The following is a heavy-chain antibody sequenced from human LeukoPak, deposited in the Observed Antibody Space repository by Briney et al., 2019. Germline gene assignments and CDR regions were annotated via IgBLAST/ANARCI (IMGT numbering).Heavy chain of an antibody. D-gene: IGHD3-22*01. CDR1: GFTFSSYA. J-gene: IGHJ4*02. Sequence: GGSLRLSCAASGFTFSSYAMSWVRQAPGKWLEWVSSISSSSNYIYYADSVKGRFTISRDNAKNSLYLQMNSLRAEDTAVYYCARGSGYYSPYWGQGTLVTVSS. CDR2: ISSSSNYI. CDR3: ARGSGYYSPY. V-gene: IGHV3-21*01.